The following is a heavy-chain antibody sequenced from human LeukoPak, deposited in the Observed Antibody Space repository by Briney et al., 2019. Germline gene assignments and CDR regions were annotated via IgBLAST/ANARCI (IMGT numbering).Heavy chain of an antibody. V-gene: IGHV4-59*01. CDR2: IYYSGST. D-gene: IGHD3-10*01. J-gene: IGHJ6*03. CDR3: ARRAWFGELHDYYYYYMDV. CDR1: GGSISSYY. Sequence: SETPSLTCTVSGGSISSYYWSWIRQPPGKGLEWIGYIYYSGSTNYNPSLKSRVTISVDTSKNQFSLKLSSVTAADTAVYYCARRAWFGELHDYYYYYMDVWGKGTTVTISS.